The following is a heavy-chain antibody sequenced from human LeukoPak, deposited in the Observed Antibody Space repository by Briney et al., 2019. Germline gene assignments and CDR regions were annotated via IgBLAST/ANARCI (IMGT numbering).Heavy chain of an antibody. J-gene: IGHJ4*02. D-gene: IGHD4-11*01. CDR1: GGSISSGSYY. CDR3: ARGSASNGAHY. CDR2: INHSGST. Sequence: SQTLSLTCTVSGGSISSGSYYRSWIRQPPGKGLEWIGEINHSGSTNYNPSLKSRVTISVDTSKNQFSLKLSSVTAADTAVYYCARGSASNGAHYWGQGTLVTVSS. V-gene: IGHV4-39*07.